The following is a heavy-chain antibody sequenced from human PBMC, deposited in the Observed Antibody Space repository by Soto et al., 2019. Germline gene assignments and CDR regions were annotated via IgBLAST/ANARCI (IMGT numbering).Heavy chain of an antibody. J-gene: IGHJ5*01. Sequence: GSLRLSCAASGFTFSDYYMSWIRQAPGKGLEWVSYISSFGTTIHHAGSVKGRFTISRDNAKNSLYLQMNSLRADDAAVYYCARAPYGSTSWSDSWGHGTLVTVPS. CDR2: ISSFGTTI. CDR3: ARAPYGSTSWSDS. CDR1: GFTFSDYY. D-gene: IGHD3-10*01. V-gene: IGHV3-11*01.